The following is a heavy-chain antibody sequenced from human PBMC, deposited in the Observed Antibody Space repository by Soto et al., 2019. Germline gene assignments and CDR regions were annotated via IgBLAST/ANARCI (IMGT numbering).Heavy chain of an antibody. J-gene: IGHJ5*02. CDR2: VFYSGST. CDR1: GGTFISTSYY. D-gene: IGHD3-10*01. Sequence: SETQPLTCTFSGGTFISTSYYWGWIRQPPEKGLEWIGNVFYSGSTNYSPSFKSRVTISLDTSQNQFSLRLKSMTAADTAVYYCARLRVGNIFDPWGQGTLVTVSS. CDR3: ARLRVGNIFDP. V-gene: IGHV4-39*01.